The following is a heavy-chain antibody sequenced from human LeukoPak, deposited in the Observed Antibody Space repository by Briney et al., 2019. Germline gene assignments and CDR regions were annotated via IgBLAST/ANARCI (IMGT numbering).Heavy chain of an antibody. CDR3: TTAGNPGYFDY. J-gene: IGHJ4*02. CDR2: ISGSGGST. D-gene: IGHD1-14*01. V-gene: IGHV3-23*01. CDR1: GFTFSSYA. Sequence: GGSLRLSCAASGFTFSSYAMSWVRQAPGKGLEWVSAISGSGGSTYYADSVKGRFTISRDNSKNTLYLQMNSLRAEDTAVYYCTTAGNPGYFDYWGQGTLVTVSS.